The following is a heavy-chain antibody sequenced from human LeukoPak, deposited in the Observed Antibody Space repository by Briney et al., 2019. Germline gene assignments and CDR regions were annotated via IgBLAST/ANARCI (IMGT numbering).Heavy chain of an antibody. CDR2: IYPGDSDT. V-gene: IGHV5-51*01. Sequence: GESLKISCKGSGYSFTNYWIGWVRQMPGKGLEWMGIIYPGDSDTRYSPSFQGQVTISADKSISTAYLQWSSLKASDTPMYYWAKLGTTSSPGKFTRRRGLDLWGQGTLVTVSS. D-gene: IGHD2-2*01. CDR3: AKLGTTSSPGKFTRRRGLDL. J-gene: IGHJ5*02. CDR1: GYSFTNYW.